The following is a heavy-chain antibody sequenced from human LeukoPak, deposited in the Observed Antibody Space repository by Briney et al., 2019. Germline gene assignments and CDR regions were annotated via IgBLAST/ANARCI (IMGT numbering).Heavy chain of an antibody. J-gene: IGHJ4*02. CDR3: ARVGWVFGVVTNGPIDY. V-gene: IGHV3-66*01. Sequence: GGSLRLSCAASGFTVSSNYMSWIRQAPGKGLEWVSVIYSGGSTYYADSVKGRFTISRDNSKNTLYLQMNSLRAEDTAVYYCARVGWVFGVVTNGPIDYWGQGTLVTVSS. CDR2: IYSGGST. CDR1: GFTVSSNY. D-gene: IGHD3-3*01.